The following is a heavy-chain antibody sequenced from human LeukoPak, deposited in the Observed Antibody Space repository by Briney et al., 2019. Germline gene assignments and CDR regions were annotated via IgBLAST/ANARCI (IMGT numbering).Heavy chain of an antibody. D-gene: IGHD4-17*01. J-gene: IGHJ4*02. CDR2: IYYSGST. Sequence: PSQTLSLTCTVSGGSISSGDYYWSWIRQPPGKGLEWIGYIYYSGSTYYNPSLKSRVTISVDTSKNQFPLKLSSVTAADTAVYYCARETTAFYYFDYWGQGTLVTVSS. V-gene: IGHV4-30-4*01. CDR1: GGSISSGDYY. CDR3: ARETTAFYYFDY.